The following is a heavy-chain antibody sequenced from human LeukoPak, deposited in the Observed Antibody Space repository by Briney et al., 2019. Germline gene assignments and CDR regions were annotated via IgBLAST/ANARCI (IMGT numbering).Heavy chain of an antibody. Sequence: GRSLRLSCAASGFTFDDYAMHWVRQAPGKGLEWVSGISWNSGSIGYADSVKGRFTISRDNAKNSLYLQMNSLRAEDTALYYCAKDMGGGGVGAYYYYGMDVWGQGTTVTVSS. V-gene: IGHV3-9*01. J-gene: IGHJ6*02. CDR1: GFTFDDYA. D-gene: IGHD1-26*01. CDR2: ISWNSGSI. CDR3: AKDMGGGGVGAYYYYGMDV.